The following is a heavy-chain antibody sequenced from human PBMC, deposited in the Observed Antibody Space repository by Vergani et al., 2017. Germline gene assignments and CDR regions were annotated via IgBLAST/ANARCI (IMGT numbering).Heavy chain of an antibody. CDR1: GFTFQAFA. J-gene: IGHJ2*01. D-gene: IGHD3-16*01. Sequence: VEAGGGLVQPGGSLRLSCTASGFTFQAFAFHWVRQVSGRGLEWVSGIDRNYGVKNGNSFEGRFSISRDNAKKAVFLQMNNLRHEDTALYFCVKDNDYDADGPFDLSGRGTLVTVSS. CDR2: IDRNYGVK. CDR3: VKDNDYDADGPFDL. V-gene: IGHV3-9*01.